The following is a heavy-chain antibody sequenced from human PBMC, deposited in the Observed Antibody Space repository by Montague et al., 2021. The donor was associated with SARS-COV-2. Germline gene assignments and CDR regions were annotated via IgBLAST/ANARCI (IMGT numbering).Heavy chain of an antibody. V-gene: IGHV4-39*02. D-gene: IGHD3-10*01. CDR2: IYYSRTT. J-gene: IGHJ4*02. CDR1: SGSIISSGYY. Sequence: SETLSLTCSVSSGSIISSGYYWGWIRQPPGKELEWIGNIYYSRTTYYSPSLQSRGTISVDTSKNHLSLRLSSVTAADTAVYFCARGMIRGVTTPFDYRGQGSQVTVSS. CDR3: ARGMIRGVTTPFDY.